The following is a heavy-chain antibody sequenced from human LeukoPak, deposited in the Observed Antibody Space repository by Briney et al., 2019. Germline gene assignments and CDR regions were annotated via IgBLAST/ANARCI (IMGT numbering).Heavy chain of an antibody. J-gene: IGHJ4*02. CDR1: GFTFNSYS. CDR3: ARVWGDYSNADY. D-gene: IGHD4-11*01. CDR2: IDGSGDTI. V-gene: IGHV3-48*01. Sequence: GGSLRLSCAASGFTFNSYSMIWVRQAPGKGLECISYIDGSGDTIHCADSVKGRFTFSRDNAKNSLYLQMNSLRAEDTAVYYCARVWGDYSNADYWGQGTLVTVSS.